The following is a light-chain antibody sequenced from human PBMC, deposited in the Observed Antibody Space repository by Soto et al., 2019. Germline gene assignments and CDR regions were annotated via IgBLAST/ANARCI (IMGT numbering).Light chain of an antibody. V-gene: IGKV1-39*01. CDR1: QTINAY. Sequence: DIQMTQSPSSLSASVGDRVTITCRASQTINAYLNWYQQKPGKAPKLLIYAASSLQSGVPSRFSGSGSGTDFTLTISSLQPEDFATCYCQESYRTPRTFGQGTRLEI. J-gene: IGKJ2*01. CDR3: QESYRTPRT. CDR2: AAS.